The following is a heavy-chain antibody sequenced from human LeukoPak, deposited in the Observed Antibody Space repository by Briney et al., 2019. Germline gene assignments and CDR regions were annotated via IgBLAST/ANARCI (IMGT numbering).Heavy chain of an antibody. CDR1: GGSISSYY. Sequence: PSETLSLTCTVSGGSISSYYWSWIRQPPGKGLEWIGYMHHSGSTKYNPSLKSRVTISVDTPKNQFSLKLSSVTAADTAMYYCARGGDWVDYWSQGTLVTVSS. J-gene: IGHJ4*02. CDR2: MHHSGST. V-gene: IGHV4-59*01. CDR3: ARGGDWVDY. D-gene: IGHD3-10*01.